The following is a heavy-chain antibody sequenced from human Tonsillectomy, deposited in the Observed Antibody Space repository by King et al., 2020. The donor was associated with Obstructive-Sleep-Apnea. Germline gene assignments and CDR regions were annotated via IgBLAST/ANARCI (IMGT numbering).Heavy chain of an antibody. CDR3: ARQGGYSVYYSMDV. CDR1: GYSFTSYW. D-gene: IGHD5-12*01. Sequence: QLVQSGAEVKKPGESLRISCKGSGYSFTSYWITLVRQMPGKGLECIGRIDPSDSYTNYSPSFQGPVTISADHSISPAYLQWSGPKASDTAMYYCARQGGYSVYYSMDVWGQGTTVTVSS. V-gene: IGHV5-10-1*01. J-gene: IGHJ6*02. CDR2: IDPSDSYT.